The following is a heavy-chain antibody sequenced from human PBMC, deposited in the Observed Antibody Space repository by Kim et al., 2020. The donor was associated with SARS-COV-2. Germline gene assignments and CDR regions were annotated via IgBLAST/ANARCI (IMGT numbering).Heavy chain of an antibody. V-gene: IGHV4-59*01. Sequence: SETLSLTFTVSGGSISSYYWSWIRQPPGKGLEWIGYIYYSGSTNYNPSLKSRVTISVDTSKNQFSLKLSSVTAADTAVYYCAREKVVIDYWGQGTLVTVSS. D-gene: IGHD2-15*01. J-gene: IGHJ4*02. CDR2: IYYSGST. CDR1: GGSISSYY. CDR3: AREKVVIDY.